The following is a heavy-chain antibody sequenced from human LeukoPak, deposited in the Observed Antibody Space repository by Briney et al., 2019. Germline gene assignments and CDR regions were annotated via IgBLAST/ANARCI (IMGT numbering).Heavy chain of an antibody. D-gene: IGHD2-8*02. Sequence: PGGSLRLSCVGSGFIFGEYCMSWVRQAAGRGLEWVSSFSASGGSTYYADSVKGRFTISRDHSKNIMFLQMNSLRAEDTAIYYCAKAPTATVVFFESWGQGSLVIVSS. CDR2: FSASGGST. CDR1: GFIFGEYC. J-gene: IGHJ4*02. CDR3: AKAPTATVVFFES. V-gene: IGHV3-23*01.